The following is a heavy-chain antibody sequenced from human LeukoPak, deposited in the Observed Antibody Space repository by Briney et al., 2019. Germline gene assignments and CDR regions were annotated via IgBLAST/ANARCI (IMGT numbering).Heavy chain of an antibody. V-gene: IGHV3-23*01. J-gene: IGHJ4*02. D-gene: IGHD2-15*01. CDR2: ISGSGGST. CDR3: AKDLSSVVVVAATPFGY. Sequence: PGGSLRLSCAASGFTFSSYAMSWVRQAPGKGLEWVSAISGSGGSTYYADSVKGRFTISRDNSKNTLYLQMNSLRAEDTAVHYCAKDLSSVVVVAATPFGYWGQGTLVTVSS. CDR1: GFTFSSYA.